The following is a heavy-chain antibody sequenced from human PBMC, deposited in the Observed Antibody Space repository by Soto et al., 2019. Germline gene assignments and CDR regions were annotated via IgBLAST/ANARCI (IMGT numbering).Heavy chain of an antibody. D-gene: IGHD2-2*01. CDR1: GFTFSSYA. CDR2: ISYDGSNK. Sequence: QVQLVESGGGVVQPGRSLRLSCAASGFTFSSYAMHWVRQAPGKGLEWVAVISYDGSNKYYADSVKGRFTISRDNSKNTLYLQMNSLRAEDMAVYYCARDHFFPPSAFSIVVVPAAIFHYYGMDVWGQGTTVTVSS. CDR3: ARDHFFPPSAFSIVVVPAAIFHYYGMDV. V-gene: IGHV3-30-3*01. J-gene: IGHJ6*02.